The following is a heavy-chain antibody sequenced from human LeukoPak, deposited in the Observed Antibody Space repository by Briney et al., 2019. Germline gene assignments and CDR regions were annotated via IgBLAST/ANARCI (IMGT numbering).Heavy chain of an antibody. CDR1: GYTFTSYY. V-gene: IGHV1-46*01. CDR2: INPSGGST. J-gene: IGHJ4*02. Sequence: GASVKVSCKASGYTFTSYYMHWVRQAPGQGLEWMGIINPSGGSTSYAQKFQGRVTMTRDTSTSTVYMELSSLRSEDTAVYYFVRQSTVYDILTGRHPTFDYWGQGTLVTVSS. D-gene: IGHD3-9*01. CDR3: VRQSTVYDILTGRHPTFDY.